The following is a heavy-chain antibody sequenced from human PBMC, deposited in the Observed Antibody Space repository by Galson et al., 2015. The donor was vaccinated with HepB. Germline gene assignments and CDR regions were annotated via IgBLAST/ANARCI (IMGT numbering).Heavy chain of an antibody. CDR3: ARVGTGITASGTSYYYGMDV. V-gene: IGHV1-2*06. CDR2: LNPNTGGT. J-gene: IGHJ6*02. D-gene: IGHD6-13*01. Sequence: SVKVSCKASGYTFTDYYIHWVRQAPGQGLEWMGRLNPNTGGTNYAQKFQGRVTMTRDTSISTAYMVLSRLRSDDTAVYYCARVGTGITASGTSYYYGMDVWGQGTTVTVSS. CDR1: GYTFTDYY.